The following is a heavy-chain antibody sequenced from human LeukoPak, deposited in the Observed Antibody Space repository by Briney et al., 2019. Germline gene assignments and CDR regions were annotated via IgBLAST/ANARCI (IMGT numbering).Heavy chain of an antibody. CDR3: AIVGATDYYYYYGMDV. CDR1: GLTFSSHW. CDR2: ITNDGSST. D-gene: IGHD1-26*01. Sequence: PGGSLRLSCAASGLTFSSHWMHWVRQAPGKGLVWVSRITNDGSSTTYADSVKGRFTISRDNAKNMLYLQVNSLRAEDTAVYYCAIVGATDYYYYYGMDVWGQGTTVTVSS. V-gene: IGHV3-74*01. J-gene: IGHJ6*02.